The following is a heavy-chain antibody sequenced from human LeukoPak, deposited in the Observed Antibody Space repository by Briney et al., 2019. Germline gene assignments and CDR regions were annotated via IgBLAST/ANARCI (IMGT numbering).Heavy chain of an antibody. CDR3: ARLITGTTTAFDI. V-gene: IGHV4-4*07. CDR2: VYTSGST. J-gene: IGHJ3*02. CDR1: GGSISGYY. Sequence: SETLSLTCSVSGGSISGYYWTWIRQPAGKGLEWIERVYTSGSTHYNPSLKTRLTMSVDTSKNQFSLKLSSVTAADTAVYYCARLITGTTTAFDIWGQGTMVTVSS. D-gene: IGHD1-7*01.